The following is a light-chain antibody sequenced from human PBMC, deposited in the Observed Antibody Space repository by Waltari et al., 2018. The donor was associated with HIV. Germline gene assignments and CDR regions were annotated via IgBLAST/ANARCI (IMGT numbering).Light chain of an antibody. CDR2: AKN. CDR3: NSRDSSSNYWV. J-gene: IGLJ3*02. V-gene: IGLV3-19*01. Sequence: SSELTHDPAVSVALGQPVRITCQGDILRRYYASWYQQKPGQAPVLVIYAKNNRPSGIPERFSGSSSGNTASLTIAGAQAEDEADYYCNSRDSSSNYWVFGGGTKVTVL. CDR1: ILRRYY.